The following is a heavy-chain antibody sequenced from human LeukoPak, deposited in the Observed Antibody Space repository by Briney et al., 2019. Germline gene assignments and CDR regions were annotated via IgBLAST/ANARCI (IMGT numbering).Heavy chain of an antibody. CDR2: IHTSGST. V-gene: IGHV4-61*02. D-gene: IGHD4-17*01. CDR3: ARGMVTTDRYYFAY. J-gene: IGHJ4*02. CDR1: GGSISSGSYY. Sequence: PSETLSLTCTVSGGSISSGSYYWIWIRQPAGKGPEWIVRIHTSGSTNYNPSLKSRVTISVDTSKNQFSLNLSSVTAADTAVYYCARGMVTTDRYYFAYWGQGTLVTVSS.